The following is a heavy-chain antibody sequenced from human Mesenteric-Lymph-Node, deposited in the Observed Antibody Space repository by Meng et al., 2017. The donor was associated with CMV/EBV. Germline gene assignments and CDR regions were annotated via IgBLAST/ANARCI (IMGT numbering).Heavy chain of an antibody. CDR1: GFTFSSYE. CDR3: AKNHQSGFWSAYFDS. J-gene: IGHJ4*02. V-gene: IGHV3-48*03. Sequence: GGSLRLSCAASGFTFSSYEMNWVRQAPGKGLEWVSYISSSGSTIYYADSVKGRFTISRDNAKNSLYLQMNSLRAEDTAVYYCAKNHQSGFWSAYFDSWGQGTLVTVSS. CDR2: ISSSGSTI. D-gene: IGHD3-3*01.